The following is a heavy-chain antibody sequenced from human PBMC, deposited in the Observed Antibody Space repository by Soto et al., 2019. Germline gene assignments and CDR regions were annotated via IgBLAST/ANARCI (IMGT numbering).Heavy chain of an antibody. V-gene: IGHV1-18*01. Sequence: ASVNVSWKGSGYTFSVYVVSWVRQAHGQGLEWMGWISAYNGNTNYAQKLQGRVTMTTDTSTSTAYMELRSLRSDDTAVYYCARDRSGDYVWGSYRYSPNWFDPWGQGTLVTVSS. D-gene: IGHD3-16*02. J-gene: IGHJ5*02. CDR3: ARDRSGDYVWGSYRYSPNWFDP. CDR2: ISAYNGNT. CDR1: GYTFSVYV.